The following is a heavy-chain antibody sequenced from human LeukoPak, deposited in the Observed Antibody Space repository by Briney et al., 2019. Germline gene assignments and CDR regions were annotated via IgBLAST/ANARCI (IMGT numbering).Heavy chain of an antibody. J-gene: IGHJ6*02. V-gene: IGHV3-11*05. Sequence: PGGSLRLSCVVSGFTFSDYYMSWIRQAPGKGLEWVSYISSSSTYTNYADSVKGRFTISRDNAKNSLYLQMNSLRGEDTAVYYCARDYLREQQLVLFYYYYGMDVWGQGTTVTVSS. CDR1: GFTFSDYY. D-gene: IGHD6-13*01. CDR2: ISSSSTYT. CDR3: ARDYLREQQLVLFYYYYGMDV.